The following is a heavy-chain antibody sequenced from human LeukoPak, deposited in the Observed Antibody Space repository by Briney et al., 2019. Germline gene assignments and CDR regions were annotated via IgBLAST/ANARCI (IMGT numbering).Heavy chain of an antibody. CDR3: ARRGSSSWEGLDY. D-gene: IGHD6-13*01. Sequence: GESLKISCKASGYSFTNYWIGWVRQMPGKGLGWMGIIYPDDSDTRYSPSFQGQVTISADKSISTAYLQWSSLKASDTAMYYCARRGSSSWEGLDYWGQGTLVTVSS. J-gene: IGHJ4*02. CDR2: IYPDDSDT. V-gene: IGHV5-51*01. CDR1: GYSFTNYW.